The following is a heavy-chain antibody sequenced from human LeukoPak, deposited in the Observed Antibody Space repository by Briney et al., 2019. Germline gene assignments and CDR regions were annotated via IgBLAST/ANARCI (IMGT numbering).Heavy chain of an antibody. CDR2: INPNSGGT. J-gene: IGHJ4*02. CDR1: GYTFINYY. CDR3: ARTRYSSGWYRTFHFDY. V-gene: IGHV1-2*04. Sequence: ASVKVSCKASGYTFINYYIQWVRQAPGQGLEWMGWINPNSGGTNYAQKFQGWVTMTRDTSISTAYMELSRLRSDDTAVYYCARTRYSSGWYRTFHFDYWGQGTLVTVSS. D-gene: IGHD6-19*01.